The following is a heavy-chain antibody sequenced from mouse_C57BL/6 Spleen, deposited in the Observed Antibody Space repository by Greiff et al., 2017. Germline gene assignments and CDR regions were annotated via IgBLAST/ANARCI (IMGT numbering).Heavy chain of an antibody. J-gene: IGHJ1*03. CDR3: ARKPNWDLWYFDV. CDR2: INPDSSTI. CDR1: GIDFSRYW. D-gene: IGHD4-1*01. Sequence: EVKLMESGGGLVQPGGSLKLSCAASGIDFSRYWMSWVRRAPGKGLEWIGEINPDSSTINYAPSLKDKFIISRDNAKNTLYLQMSKVRSEDTALYYWARKPNWDLWYFDVWGTGTTVTVSS. V-gene: IGHV4-1*01.